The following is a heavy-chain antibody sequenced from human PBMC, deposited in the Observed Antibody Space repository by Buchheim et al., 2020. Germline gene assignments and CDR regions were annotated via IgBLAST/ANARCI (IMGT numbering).Heavy chain of an antibody. CDR3: ARGRISSGNDY. CDR2: VSSGSSAI. J-gene: IGHJ4*02. Sequence: EVQLVESGGGLVQPGGSLRLSCAASGFTFSSYSMNWVRQAPGKGLEWVSFVSSGSSAIHYSDSVKGRFTISRDNAKKSPYLQMNSLRDEDTAVYYCARGRISSGNDYWGQGTL. V-gene: IGHV3-48*02. CDR1: GFTFSSYS. D-gene: IGHD3-10*01.